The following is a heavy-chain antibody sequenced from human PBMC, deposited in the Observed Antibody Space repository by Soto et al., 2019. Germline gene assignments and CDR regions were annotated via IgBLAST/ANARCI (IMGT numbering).Heavy chain of an antibody. CDR1: GFTFSKAW. CDR3: TAPLEPQTTVTTAKNYYYYMDV. J-gene: IGHJ6*03. V-gene: IGHV3-15*01. Sequence: GGSLRVSCAASGFTFSKAWMSWVRQAPGKGLEWVGRIKSKTDGGTTDYAAPVKGRFTISRDDSKNTLYLQMNSLKTEDTAVYYCTAPLEPQTTVTTAKNYYYYMDVWGKGTTVTVSS. CDR2: IKSKTDGGTT. D-gene: IGHD4-17*01.